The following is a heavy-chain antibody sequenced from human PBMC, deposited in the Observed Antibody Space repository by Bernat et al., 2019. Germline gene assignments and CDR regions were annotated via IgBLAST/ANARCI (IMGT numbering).Heavy chain of an antibody. V-gene: IGHV3-33*01. D-gene: IGHD4-17*01. CDR2: IWYDGSNE. J-gene: IGHJ6*02. Sequence: QVQVVESGGGVVQPGRSLRLSCEASKFTFSSYGMHWVRQAPGKGLEWVAVIWYDGSNENYADSVKGRFTIPRDNSKNTLYLQMNSLRAEDTAVYYCARVSLYGAPASGMDVWGQGTTVTVSS. CDR3: ARVSLYGAPASGMDV. CDR1: KFTFSSYG.